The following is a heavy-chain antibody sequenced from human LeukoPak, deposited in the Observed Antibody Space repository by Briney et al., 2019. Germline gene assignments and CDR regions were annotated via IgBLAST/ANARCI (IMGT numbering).Heavy chain of an antibody. Sequence: PSQTLSLTCAVSGGSISSGSYSWSWIRQPPGKGLEWIGYIYHSGSTYYNPSLKSRVTISVDRSKNQFSLKLSSVTAADTAVYYCARGYYYYGMDVWGQGTTVTVSS. V-gene: IGHV4-30-2*01. CDR3: ARGYYYYGMDV. CDR1: GGSISSGSYS. J-gene: IGHJ6*02. CDR2: IYHSGST.